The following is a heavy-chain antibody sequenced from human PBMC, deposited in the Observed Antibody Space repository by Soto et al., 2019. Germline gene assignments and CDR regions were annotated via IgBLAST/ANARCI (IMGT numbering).Heavy chain of an antibody. D-gene: IGHD1-1*01. V-gene: IGHV4-4*07. Sequence: QVQLQESGPGLVKPSETLSLTCTVSGASISGYYWSWIRKSAGKGREWIGRIYATGTTDYNPSLKSRVMMSVDTSKKQFSLRLRSVTAADTAVYYCVGGGTKTLRDWFDPWGQGISVTVSS. CDR2: IYATGTT. J-gene: IGHJ5*02. CDR3: VGGGTKTLRDWFDP. CDR1: GASISGYY.